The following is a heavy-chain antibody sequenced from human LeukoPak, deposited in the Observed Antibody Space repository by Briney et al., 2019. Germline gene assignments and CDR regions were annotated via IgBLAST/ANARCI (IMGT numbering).Heavy chain of an antibody. CDR2: IGSSGSTI. CDR1: GFIFSNYE. J-gene: IGHJ4*02. CDR3: ASEGYCDSSTCYDFDY. V-gene: IGHV3-48*03. D-gene: IGHD2-2*01. Sequence: PGGSLRLSCAASGFIFSNYEMNWVRQAPGKGLEWVSYIGSSGSTIYYADSVKGRFTISRDNAKNSLYLQMNSLRAEDTAVYYCASEGYCDSSTCYDFDYWGQGTLVTVSS.